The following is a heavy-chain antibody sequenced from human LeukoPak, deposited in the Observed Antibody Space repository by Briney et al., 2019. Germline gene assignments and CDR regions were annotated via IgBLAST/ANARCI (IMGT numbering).Heavy chain of an antibody. V-gene: IGHV4-39*07. CDR2: IFYNGRT. CDR3: ARQVAVVEPTDPNWFDS. CDR1: GDSIGRSTYY. J-gene: IGHJ5*01. D-gene: IGHD2-21*01. Sequence: NPSETLSLTCNVSGDSIGRSTYYWGWVRQTPEKGLEWIGSIFYNGRTYYTPSLQSRVIMSLDTSKNQFSLRLTSVTAADTAVYYCARQVAVVEPTDPNWFDSWGQGTLVTVSS.